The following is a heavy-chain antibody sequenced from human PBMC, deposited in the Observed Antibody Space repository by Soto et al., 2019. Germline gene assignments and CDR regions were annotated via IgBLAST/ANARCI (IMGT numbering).Heavy chain of an antibody. CDR2: ISYDGSNK. CDR3: ARDSCSGGSCYFDY. D-gene: IGHD2-15*01. V-gene: IGHV3-30-3*01. J-gene: IGHJ4*02. CDR1: GFTFSSYA. Sequence: GGSLRLSCAASGFTFSSYAMHWVRQAPGKGLEWVAVISYDGSNKYYADSVKGRFTISRDNSKNTLYLQMNSLRAEDTAVYYCARDSCSGGSCYFDYWGQGTLVTVSS.